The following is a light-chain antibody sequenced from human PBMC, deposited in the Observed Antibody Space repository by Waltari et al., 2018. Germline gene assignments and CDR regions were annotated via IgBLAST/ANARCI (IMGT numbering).Light chain of an antibody. CDR2: DVS. J-gene: IGLJ3*02. CDR3: SSYTSSSTRM. CDR1: SSDVGGYNY. Sequence: QSALTQPASVSGSPGQSIPISCTGTSSDVGGYNYVSWYQHHPGKAPKLMIYDVSNRPSGVSNRFSGSKSGNTASLTISGLQAEDEADYYCSSYTSSSTRMFGGGTKLTVL. V-gene: IGLV2-14*03.